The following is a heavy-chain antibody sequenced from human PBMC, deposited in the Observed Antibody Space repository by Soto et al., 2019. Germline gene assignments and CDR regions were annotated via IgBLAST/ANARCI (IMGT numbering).Heavy chain of an antibody. J-gene: IGHJ6*02. CDR2: IYYSGST. CDR3: ARDSLYYDFWSGEKYYYYGMDV. Sequence: QVQLQESGPGLVKPSETLSLTCTVSGGSVSSGSYYWSWIRQPPGKGLEWIGYIYYSGSTNYNPSLKSRVTISVDTSKNQFSLKLSSVTAADTAVYYCARDSLYYDFWSGEKYYYYGMDVWGQGTTVTVSS. CDR1: GGSVSSGSYY. V-gene: IGHV4-61*01. D-gene: IGHD3-3*01.